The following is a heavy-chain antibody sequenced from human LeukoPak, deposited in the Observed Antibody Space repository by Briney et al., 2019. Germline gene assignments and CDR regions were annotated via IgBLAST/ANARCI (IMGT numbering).Heavy chain of an antibody. J-gene: IGHJ4*02. CDR1: GFTFSSYG. D-gene: IGHD3-10*01. CDR3: AKGRPYPAVGSSHFDY. CDR2: ISYDGSNK. Sequence: GGSLRLSCAASGFTFSSYGMHWVRQAPGKGLEWVAVISYDGSNKYYADSVKGRFTISRDNSKNTLYLQMNSLRAEDTAVYYCAKGRPYPAVGSSHFDYWGREPWSPSPQ. V-gene: IGHV3-30*18.